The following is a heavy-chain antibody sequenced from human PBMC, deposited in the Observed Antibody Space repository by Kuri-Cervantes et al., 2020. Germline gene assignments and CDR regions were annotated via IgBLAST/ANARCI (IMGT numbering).Heavy chain of an antibody. CDR3: AKDTGWGLGETNYFDY. Sequence: GGSLRLSCAASGFTFSSSWMHWVCQAPEKGLEWVADIKCDGSEKYYVDSVKGRLTISRDNAKNSLYLQMNSLRAEDTALYYCAKDTGWGLGETNYFDYWGQGTLVTVSS. J-gene: IGHJ4*02. CDR1: GFTFSSSW. V-gene: IGHV3-52*01. CDR2: IKCDGSEK. D-gene: IGHD3-16*01.